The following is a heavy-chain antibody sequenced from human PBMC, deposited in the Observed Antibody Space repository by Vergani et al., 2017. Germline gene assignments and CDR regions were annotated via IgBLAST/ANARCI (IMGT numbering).Heavy chain of an antibody. CDR3: ASYSGYDGDFDY. V-gene: IGHV4-59*01. CDR1: GESISSYY. Sequence: QVKLQQWGAGLLKPSETLSLTCAVYGESISSYYWSWIRQPPGKGLEWIGYIYYSGSTNYNPSLKSRVTISVDTSKNQFSLKLSSVTAADTAVYYCASYSGYDGDFDYWGQGTLVTVSS. D-gene: IGHD5-12*01. J-gene: IGHJ4*02. CDR2: IYYSGST.